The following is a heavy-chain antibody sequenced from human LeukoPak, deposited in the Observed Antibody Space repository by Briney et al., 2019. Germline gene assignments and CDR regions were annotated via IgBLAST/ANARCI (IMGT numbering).Heavy chain of an antibody. CDR1: GITFSSYA. V-gene: IGHV3-23*01. Sequence: GGSLRLSCAASGITFSSYAMSWVRQAPGQGLEWGSAISGSGGTTYYADSVKGRFTISRDNSKNTLYLQMNSLRAEDTAVYYCASSITTAAFDIWGQGTMVTVSS. CDR3: ASSITTAAFDI. D-gene: IGHD4-17*01. CDR2: ISGSGGTT. J-gene: IGHJ3*02.